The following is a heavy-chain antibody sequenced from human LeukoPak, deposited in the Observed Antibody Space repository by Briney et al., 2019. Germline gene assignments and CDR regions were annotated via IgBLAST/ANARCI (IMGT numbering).Heavy chain of an antibody. CDR2: IYTSGST. D-gene: IGHD3-3*01. V-gene: IGHV4-4*07. Sequence: PSETLSLTCTVSGGSISSYYWSWIRQTAGKGLEWIGRIYTSGSTNYNPSLKSRVTMSVDTSKNQFSLKLSSVTAADTAVYYCAREQYYDLWSGYWPFDYWGQGTLVTVSS. CDR3: AREQYYDLWSGYWPFDY. CDR1: GGSISSYY. J-gene: IGHJ4*02.